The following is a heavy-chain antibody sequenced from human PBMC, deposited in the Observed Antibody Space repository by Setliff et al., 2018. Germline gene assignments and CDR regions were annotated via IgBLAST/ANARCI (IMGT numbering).Heavy chain of an antibody. Sequence: SETLSLTCAVSGGSLNSGSYYWSWIRQSTERGLEWLGRLHTSGSTTYNPALNSRVTISVDTSTNQFSLRLTSLTAADTAVYFCARDNTILGATDHWGQGTLVTV. J-gene: IGHJ5*02. CDR1: GGSLNSGSYY. V-gene: IGHV4-61*02. CDR3: ARDNTILGATDH. CDR2: LHTSGST. D-gene: IGHD1-26*01.